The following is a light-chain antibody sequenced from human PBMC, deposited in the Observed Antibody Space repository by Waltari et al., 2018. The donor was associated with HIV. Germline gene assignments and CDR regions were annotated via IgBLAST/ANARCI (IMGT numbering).Light chain of an antibody. CDR3: QQYYSTPRT. Sequence: DIVMTQSPDSLAVSLGERATINCKSSQSVLYSSTHKNYLAWYQQKPGQSPKLLIYWASTRESGVPDRFSGSGSGTDFTLTISSLQAEDVAVYYCQQYYSTPRTFGQGTKVEIK. CDR1: QSVLYSSTHKNY. V-gene: IGKV4-1*01. J-gene: IGKJ1*01. CDR2: WAS.